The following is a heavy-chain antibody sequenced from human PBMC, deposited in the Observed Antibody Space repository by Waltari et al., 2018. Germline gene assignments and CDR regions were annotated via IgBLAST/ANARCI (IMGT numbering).Heavy chain of an antibody. Sequence: QVQLVESGGGVVQPGGSLRLSCAASGFTFSRYGMHWVRRAPGKGLEWVAFTRYDGSNKYYADSVKGRFTISRDNSKNTLYLQMNSLRAEDTAVYYCAKASYGDYAYNWFDPWGQGTLVTVSS. J-gene: IGHJ5*02. CDR3: AKASYGDYAYNWFDP. V-gene: IGHV3-30*02. D-gene: IGHD4-17*01. CDR1: GFTFSRYG. CDR2: TRYDGSNK.